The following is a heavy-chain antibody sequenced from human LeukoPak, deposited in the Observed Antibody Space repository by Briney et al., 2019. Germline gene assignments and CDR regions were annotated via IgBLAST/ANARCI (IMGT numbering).Heavy chain of an antibody. CDR2: INSDGSST. D-gene: IGHD1-1*01. V-gene: IGHV3-74*01. Sequence: PGGSLRLSCAASGFTFSSYWMHWVRQAPGKGLVWVSRINSDGSSTSYADSVKGRFTISRDNAKNTLYLQMNSLRAEDTAAYYCARVNDLDAFDIWGQGTMVTVSS. CDR1: GFTFSSYW. CDR3: ARVNDLDAFDI. J-gene: IGHJ3*02.